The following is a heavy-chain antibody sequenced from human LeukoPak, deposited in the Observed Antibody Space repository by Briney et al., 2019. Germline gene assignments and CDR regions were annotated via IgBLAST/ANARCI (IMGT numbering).Heavy chain of an antibody. CDR3: ASGGSGKYYYMDV. J-gene: IGHJ6*03. CDR1: GFTFSSYW. CDR2: IKQDGSEK. V-gene: IGHV3-7*01. D-gene: IGHD3-10*01. Sequence: GGSLRLSCAASGFTFSSYWMSWVRQAPGKGLEWVANIKQDGSEKYYVDSVKGRFTISRDNAKNSLYLQMNSLRAEDTAVYYCASGGSGKYYYMDVRGKGTTVTVSS.